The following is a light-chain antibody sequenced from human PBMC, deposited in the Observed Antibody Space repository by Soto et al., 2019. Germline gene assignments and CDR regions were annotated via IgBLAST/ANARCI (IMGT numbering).Light chain of an antibody. J-gene: IGLJ1*01. V-gene: IGLV2-18*02. CDR3: NSYTTSSTYV. Sequence: QSALTQPPSVSGSPGQSVTISCTGTSSDVGNYNRVSWYQQPPGTAPKLMIYEVSNRPSGVPDRFSGSKSDNTASLTISALQAEDEADYYCNSYTTSSTYVFGTGTKLTVL. CDR2: EVS. CDR1: SSDVGNYNR.